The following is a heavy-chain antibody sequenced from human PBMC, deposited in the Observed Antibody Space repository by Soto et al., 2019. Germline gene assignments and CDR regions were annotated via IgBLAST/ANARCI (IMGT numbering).Heavy chain of an antibody. CDR2: SIPIFGTA. CDR3: ASGVVPAANEEYYFDY. Sequence: QVQLVQSGAEVQKPGSSVKVSCKASGDTFSSYAISWVRQAPGQGREWMGGSIPIFGTANYAQKLQGRVTITADESTRTAYMDLSSLRSEDTAVYYCASGVVPAANEEYYFDYWGQGTLVTVSS. V-gene: IGHV1-69*01. D-gene: IGHD2-2*01. J-gene: IGHJ4*02. CDR1: GDTFSSYA.